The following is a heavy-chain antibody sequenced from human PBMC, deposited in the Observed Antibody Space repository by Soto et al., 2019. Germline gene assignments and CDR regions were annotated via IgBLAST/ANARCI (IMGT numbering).Heavy chain of an antibody. D-gene: IGHD3-22*01. Sequence: EVQLLESGGGLVQPGGSLRLSCAASGFTFSSYAMTWVRQAPGKGLEWVSAMSGGGDTTYYADSVKGRFTISRDTSRNTLYLQMNSLRAEDTAAYYCAKWHTYYYDSRGYSGFDCWGRGTLVTVSS. CDR3: AKWHTYYYDSRGYSGFDC. V-gene: IGHV3-23*01. J-gene: IGHJ4*02. CDR1: GFTFSSYA. CDR2: MSGGGDTT.